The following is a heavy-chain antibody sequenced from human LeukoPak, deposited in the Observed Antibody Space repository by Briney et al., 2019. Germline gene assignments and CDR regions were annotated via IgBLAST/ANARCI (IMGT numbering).Heavy chain of an antibody. D-gene: IGHD3-10*01. CDR3: ARQRSTLYYYGPLNWFDP. V-gene: IGHV4-4*02. CDR1: GASISSSDW. J-gene: IGHJ5*02. Sequence: SETLSLTCAVSGASISSSDWWTWVRHPPGKGLEWIGEINHSGSTNYNPSLKSRVTISVDTSKNQFSLKLSSVTAADTAVYYCARQRSTLYYYGPLNWFDPWGQGTLVTVSS. CDR2: INHSGST.